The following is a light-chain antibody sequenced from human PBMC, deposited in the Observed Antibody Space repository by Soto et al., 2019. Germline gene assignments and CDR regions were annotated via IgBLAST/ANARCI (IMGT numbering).Light chain of an antibody. CDR2: DGS. Sequence: EIVLTQSPATLSLSPGERATLSCRASQSVINYLAWYQQKPGQAPRLLIYDGSHRATGIPARFSGSGSGTEFTLTISSLQSEDFAVYYCQQYNNWPRTFGQGTKVDI. CDR1: QSVINY. V-gene: IGKV3-11*01. CDR3: QQYNNWPRT. J-gene: IGKJ1*01.